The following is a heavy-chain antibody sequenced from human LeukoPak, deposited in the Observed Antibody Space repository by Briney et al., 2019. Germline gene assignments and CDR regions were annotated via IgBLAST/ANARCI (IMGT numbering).Heavy chain of an antibody. J-gene: IGHJ4*02. Sequence: PGGSLRLSCAASGFTFSSYDMHWVRQATGKGLEWVSGIGTAGDIYYPGSVKGRFTISRDNSKNTLYLQMNSLRAEDTAVYYCSATFDYWGQGTLVTVSS. CDR1: GFTFSSYD. CDR3: SATFDY. CDR2: IGTAGDI. V-gene: IGHV3-13*01.